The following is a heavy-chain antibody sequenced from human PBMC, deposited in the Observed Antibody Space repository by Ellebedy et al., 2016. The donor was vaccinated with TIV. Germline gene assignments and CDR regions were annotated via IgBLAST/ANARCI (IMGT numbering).Heavy chain of an antibody. V-gene: IGHV4-59*01. Sequence: MPSETLSLTCTVSGGSIDSNYWSRNRQPPGKGLEWIGYIHYSGSISYNPSLRSRVTISLERPKNRFSLRLSSVTAADTAVYYCARGVGQYCSGGSCNRHYYYYGMDVWGHGTTVTVS. CDR2: IHYSGSI. CDR1: GGSIDSNY. J-gene: IGHJ6*02. CDR3: ARGVGQYCSGGSCNRHYYYYGMDV. D-gene: IGHD2-15*01.